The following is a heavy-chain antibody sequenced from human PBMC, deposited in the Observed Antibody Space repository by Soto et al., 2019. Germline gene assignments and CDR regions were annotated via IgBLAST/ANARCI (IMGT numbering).Heavy chain of an antibody. CDR3: ARGPKRTMIVAPSRVAAWFDP. CDR1: GGSISGFY. CDR2: IHTGGTT. J-gene: IGHJ5*02. D-gene: IGHD3-22*01. Sequence: PSETLSLTCTVSGGSISGFYWNWFRQPAGKGLEWIGRIHTGGTTNYKPSLRSRVTMSVDTSKNQFSLKLSSVTAADTAVYYCARGPKRTMIVAPSRVAAWFDPWGQGTLVTVSS. V-gene: IGHV4-4*07.